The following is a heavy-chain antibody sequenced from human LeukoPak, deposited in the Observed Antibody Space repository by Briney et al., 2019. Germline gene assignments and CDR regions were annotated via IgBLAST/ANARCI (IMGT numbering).Heavy chain of an antibody. D-gene: IGHD3-9*01. CDR2: IYYSGST. V-gene: IGHV4-59*12. J-gene: IGHJ4*02. CDR3: AREDYDILTGYLTDFDY. Sequence: PSETLSLTCTVSDGSISSYYWSWIRQPPGKGLEWIGSIYYSGSTYYNPSLKSRVTISVDTSKNQFSLKLSSVTAADTAVYYCAREDYDILTGYLTDFDYWGQGTLVTVSS. CDR1: DGSISSYY.